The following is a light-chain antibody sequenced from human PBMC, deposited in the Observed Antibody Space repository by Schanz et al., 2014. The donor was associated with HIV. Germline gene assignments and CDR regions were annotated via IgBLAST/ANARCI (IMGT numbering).Light chain of an antibody. CDR1: QSINPW. CDR3: QQYNSYPWT. CDR2: QVS. J-gene: IGKJ1*01. V-gene: IGKV1-5*03. Sequence: DTQMTQSPSTLSASVGDRVTITCRASQSINPWLAWYQQKPGKAPNLLIYQVSTLESGVPSRFSGSGSGTDFTLTINSLQPDDLATYFCQQYNSYPWTFGQGTKVE.